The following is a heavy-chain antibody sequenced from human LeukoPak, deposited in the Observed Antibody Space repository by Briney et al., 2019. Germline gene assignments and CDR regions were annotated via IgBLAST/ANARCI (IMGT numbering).Heavy chain of an antibody. V-gene: IGHV3-23*01. CDR3: ARGRDYFDY. Sequence: PGGSLRLSCADSGFTYSSYAMSWVRQAPGKGLEWVSAISGSGGSTYYADSVKGRFTISRDNSKNTLYLQMSSLRAEDTAVYYCARGRDYFDYWGQGTLVTVSS. CDR1: GFTYSSYA. J-gene: IGHJ4*02. CDR2: ISGSGGST.